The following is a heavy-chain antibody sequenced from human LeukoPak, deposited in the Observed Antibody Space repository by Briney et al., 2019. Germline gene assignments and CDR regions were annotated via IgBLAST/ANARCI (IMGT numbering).Heavy chain of an antibody. CDR3: ARVTGGSGSILSWGRDYYYGMDV. J-gene: IGHJ6*02. CDR1: GGSISSSSYY. V-gene: IGHV4-39*07. Sequence: SETLSLTCTVSGGSISSSSYYWGWIRQPPGKGLEWIGSIYYSGSTYYNPSLKSRVTISVDTSKNQFSLKLSSVTAADTAVYYCARVTGGSGSILSWGRDYYYGMDVWGQGTTVTVSS. D-gene: IGHD3-10*01. CDR2: IYYSGST.